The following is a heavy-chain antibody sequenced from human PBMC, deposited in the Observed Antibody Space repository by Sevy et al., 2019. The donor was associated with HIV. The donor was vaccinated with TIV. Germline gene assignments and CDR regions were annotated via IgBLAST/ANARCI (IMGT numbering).Heavy chain of an antibody. V-gene: IGHV3-23*01. D-gene: IGHD6-13*01. CDR2: ISASGGST. CDR3: AKGEAALWD. J-gene: IGHJ4*02. Sequence: GGSLRLSCAASGFIFKTYAMNWVRQAPGMGLQWVSFISASGGSTYYADSVQGRSTISRDNSRNILYLQMNSLTAEDTAVYYCAKGEAALWDWGQGTLVTVSS. CDR1: GFIFKTYA.